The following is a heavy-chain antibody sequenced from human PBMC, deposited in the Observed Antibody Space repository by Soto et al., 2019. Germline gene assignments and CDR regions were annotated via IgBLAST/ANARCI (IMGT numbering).Heavy chain of an antibody. Sequence: QITLKESGPTLVKPTQTLTLTCTFSGFSLTTSGVGVGWIRQPPGKAPEWLALIYWNDDKRYSPSPRSRLTINKGTSKQQVVLTRNDMDPVDTATYYCAQRLGSRGSFDYWGQGSLVTVSS. J-gene: IGHJ4*02. CDR2: IYWNDDK. CDR1: GFSLTTSGVG. CDR3: AQRLGSRGSFDY. V-gene: IGHV2-5*01. D-gene: IGHD6-25*01.